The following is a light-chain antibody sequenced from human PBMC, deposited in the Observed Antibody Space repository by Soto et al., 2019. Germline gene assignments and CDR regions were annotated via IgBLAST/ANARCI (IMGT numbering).Light chain of an antibody. V-gene: IGKV1-27*01. Sequence: DIQMTQSPSSLSASVGDRVTITCRASQGISNYLAWYQQKPGKVPKLLIYAASTLQSGVTSRFSGSGYGTDFTHTISILQHEDFATYYCQKYNRAPCSFGPGTKVDCK. CDR2: AAS. CDR1: QGISNY. CDR3: QKYNRAPCS. J-gene: IGKJ3*01.